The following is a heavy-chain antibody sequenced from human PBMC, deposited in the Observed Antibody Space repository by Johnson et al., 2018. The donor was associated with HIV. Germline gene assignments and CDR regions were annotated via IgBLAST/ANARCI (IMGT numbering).Heavy chain of an antibody. CDR2: ISYDGSNK. D-gene: IGHD6-13*01. Sequence: QVQLVESGGGVVQPGRSLRLSCAASGFTFSNYAIHWVRQAPGTGLEWVAVISYDGSNKYYADSVKGRFTISRDNSKNTLYLQMNSLRAEDTAVYYCARVGIAAAGRDAFDIWGQGTMVTVSS. V-gene: IGHV3-30-3*01. CDR1: GFTFSNYA. J-gene: IGHJ3*02. CDR3: ARVGIAAAGRDAFDI.